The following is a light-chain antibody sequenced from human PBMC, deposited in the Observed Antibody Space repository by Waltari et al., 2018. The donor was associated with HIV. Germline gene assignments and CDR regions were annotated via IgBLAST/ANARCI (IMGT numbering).Light chain of an antibody. V-gene: IGLV3-21*01. CDR1: NLGDKS. CDR2: FFS. CDR3: QMWKGDSFHPGV. Sequence: SDVLTQAPAVSVAPGETATISCEGHNLGDKSVHWYQPKPGQAPIFVIPFFSERPSGIPERFSGARSGNTATRTSSRGGAGDEADDHCQMWKGDSFHPGVVGGGTRLTVL. J-gene: IGLJ2*01.